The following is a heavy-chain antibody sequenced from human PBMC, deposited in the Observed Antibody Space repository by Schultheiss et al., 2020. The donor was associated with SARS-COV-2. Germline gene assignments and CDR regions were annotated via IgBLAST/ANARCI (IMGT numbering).Heavy chain of an antibody. Sequence: SETLSLTCTVSGGSINSYYWSWIRQPPGEGLEWIGDIDYSGSTNYNPSLKSRVTISVDTSKNQFSLKLTSVTAADTAVYYCARSDILTGYYGYFDYWGQGILVTVSS. V-gene: IGHV4-59*08. D-gene: IGHD3-9*01. CDR1: GGSINSYY. CDR2: IDYSGST. CDR3: ARSDILTGYYGYFDY. J-gene: IGHJ4*02.